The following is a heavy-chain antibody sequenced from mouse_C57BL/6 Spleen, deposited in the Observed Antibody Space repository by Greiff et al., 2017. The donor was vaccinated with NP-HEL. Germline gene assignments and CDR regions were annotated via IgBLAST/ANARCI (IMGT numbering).Heavy chain of an antibody. J-gene: IGHJ2*01. CDR2: IYPGDGDT. CDR1: GYAFSSSW. Sequence: VQRVESGPELVKPGASVKISCKASGYAFSSSWMNWVKQRPGKGLEWIGRIYPGDGDTNYNGKFKGKATLTADKSSSTAYMQLSSLTSEDSAVYFCARGDSSGYHFDYWGQGTTLTVSS. CDR3: ARGDSSGYHFDY. V-gene: IGHV1-82*01. D-gene: IGHD3-2*02.